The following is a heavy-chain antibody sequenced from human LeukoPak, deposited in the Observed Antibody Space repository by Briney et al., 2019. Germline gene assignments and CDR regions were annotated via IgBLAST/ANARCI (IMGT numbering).Heavy chain of an antibody. V-gene: IGHV3-53*01. CDR1: GFSLSSNY. CDR2: IYSAGST. Sequence: GGSLRLSCAASGFSLSSNYISWVRQAPGKGLEWVSIIYSAGSTYYADSVNGRLTTARHNADDTLYLQMNGLRVVDTGVYLCARVSPERPSSFDYWGQGTLVTVSS. J-gene: IGHJ4*02. D-gene: IGHD1-1*01. CDR3: ARVSPERPSSFDY.